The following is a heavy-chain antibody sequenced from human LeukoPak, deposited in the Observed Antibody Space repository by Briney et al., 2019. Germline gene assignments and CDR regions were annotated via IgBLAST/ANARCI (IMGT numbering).Heavy chain of an antibody. V-gene: IGHV4-59*12. Sequence: SETLSLTCTVSGGSISGSYWSWIRQPPGKGLEWIAYIYYSGSTNYNPSLKSRVTISVDTSKNQFSLKASSVTAADTAVYYCARLPWGTYYGMDVWGQGTTVTVSS. CDR2: IYYSGST. D-gene: IGHD3-16*01. CDR1: GGSISGSY. J-gene: IGHJ6*02. CDR3: ARLPWGTYYGMDV.